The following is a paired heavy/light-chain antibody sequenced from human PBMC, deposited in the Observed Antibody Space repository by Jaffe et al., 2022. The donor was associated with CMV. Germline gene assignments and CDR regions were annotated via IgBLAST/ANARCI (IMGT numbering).Light chain of an antibody. V-gene: IGLV1-44*01. CDR2: STN. J-gene: IGLJ3*02. CDR3: SAWDDSVKGWV. CDR1: SSNIGSDP. Sequence: QSVLTQPPSASGTPGQTVSISCSGGSSNIGSDPVNWYQHLPGAAPKLLIYSTNRRPSGVPDRFSASKSGTSASLAISGLQSEDEADYYCSAWDDSVKGWVFGGGTRLTVL.
Heavy chain of an antibody. CDR1: GFTFSNYD. D-gene: IGHD7-27*01. Sequence: EVQLVESGGGLVQPGGSLRLSCAASGFTFSNYDMNWVRLAPGKGLEWISYISRNVRPTYYADSVKGRFAVSRDNAKNSLYLQMNSLRAEDTAIYYCARENWGSGGGDAFDIWGQGTMVTVSS. CDR2: ISRNVRPT. J-gene: IGHJ3*02. CDR3: ARENWGSGGGDAFDI. V-gene: IGHV3-48*03.